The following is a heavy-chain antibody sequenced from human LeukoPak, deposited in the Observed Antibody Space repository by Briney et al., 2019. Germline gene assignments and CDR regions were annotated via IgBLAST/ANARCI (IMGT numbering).Heavy chain of an antibody. CDR3: AREAYSGYEIDY. V-gene: IGHV3-64*01. D-gene: IGHD5-12*01. CDR1: GFTFSNYP. CDR2: ITTNGGNT. J-gene: IGHJ4*02. Sequence: PGGSLRLSCAASGFTFSNYPMHWVRQAPGKGLEYVSAITTNGGNTYYASSVQGRFTISRDNSKNTLYLQMGSLRPEDMAVYYCAREAYSGYEIDYWGQGTLVTVSS.